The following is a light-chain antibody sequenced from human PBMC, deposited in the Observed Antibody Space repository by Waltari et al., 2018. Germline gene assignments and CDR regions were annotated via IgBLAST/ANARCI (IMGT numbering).Light chain of an antibody. J-gene: IGKJ2*01. CDR2: SAS. Sequence: EIVLTQSPDTLSLSPGDTATLSCRASQSVAGGFIAWNQQKPGQAPTLLIFSASSRSTVFPHSFSGSWSGTGFPLTISFLEPEDFAVYYCQQYFTSVYTFGQGTKLEIK. V-gene: IGKV3-20*01. CDR1: QSVAGGF. CDR3: QQYFTSVYT.